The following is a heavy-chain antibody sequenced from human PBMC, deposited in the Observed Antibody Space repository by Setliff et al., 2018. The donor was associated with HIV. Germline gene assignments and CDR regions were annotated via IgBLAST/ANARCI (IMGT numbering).Heavy chain of an antibody. CDR1: GGSFGVYR. V-gene: IGHV4-4*07. J-gene: IGHJ5*02. Sequence: SETLSLTCTLSGGSFGVYRWSWIRQSAGRGLEWIGRIERSGTTDYKPSLKGRVAISVDTSRNQFSLRVTSVTAADTAVYFCARDRHSSGLGSYGPWGPGILVTVSS. CDR3: ARDRHSSGLGSYGP. CDR2: IERSGTT. D-gene: IGHD3-10*01.